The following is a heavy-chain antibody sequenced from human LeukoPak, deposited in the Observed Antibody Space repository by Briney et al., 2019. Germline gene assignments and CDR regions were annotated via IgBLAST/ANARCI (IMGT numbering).Heavy chain of an antibody. CDR3: ARGAAAAGYLGWFDP. J-gene: IGHJ5*02. D-gene: IGHD6-13*01. V-gene: IGHV1-69*01. Sequence: SVKVSCKASGGTXSSYAINWVRQAPGQGLEWMGGIIPIFGTANYAQKFQGRVTITADESTSTAYMELSSLRSEDTAVYYCARGAAAAGYLGWFDPWGQGTLVTVSS. CDR1: GGTXSSYA. CDR2: IIPIFGTA.